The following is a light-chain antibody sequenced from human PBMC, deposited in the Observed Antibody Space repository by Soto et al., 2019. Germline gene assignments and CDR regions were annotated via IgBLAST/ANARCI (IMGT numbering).Light chain of an antibody. CDR1: QSISSW. J-gene: IGKJ4*01. CDR2: DAS. Sequence: DIQMTQSPSTLSASVGDRVTITCRASQSISSWLAWYQQKPGKAPKLLIYDASSLESGVPSRFRGSGAGTECTRTISSLQPDDVATYYCQQYNSYLLTFGGGTKVDIK. CDR3: QQYNSYLLT. V-gene: IGKV1-5*01.